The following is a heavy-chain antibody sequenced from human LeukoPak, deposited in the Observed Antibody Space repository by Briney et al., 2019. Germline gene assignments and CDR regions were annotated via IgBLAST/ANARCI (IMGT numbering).Heavy chain of an antibody. CDR1: GGTFSSYA. J-gene: IGHJ6*02. V-gene: IGHV1-69*01. CDR2: IIPIFGTA. D-gene: IGHD3-10*01. Sequence: ASVKVSCKASGGTFSSYAISWVRQAPGQGLEWMGGIIPIFGTANYAQKFQGRVTITADESTSPAYMELSSLRSEDTAVYYCARAGYYYGSGSMRDYYYGMDVWGQGTTVTVSS. CDR3: ARAGYYYGSGSMRDYYYGMDV.